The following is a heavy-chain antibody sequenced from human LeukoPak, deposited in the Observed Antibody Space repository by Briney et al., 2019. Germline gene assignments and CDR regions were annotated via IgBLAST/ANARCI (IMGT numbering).Heavy chain of an antibody. J-gene: IGHJ6*03. D-gene: IGHD3-9*01. CDR2: ISYDGSNK. V-gene: IGHV3-30*04. CDR1: GFTFSSYA. CDR3: AKDSSVGYSDWLAPGGDPYYMDV. Sequence: GRSLRLSCAASGFTFSSYAMHWVRQAPGKGLEWVAVISYDGSNKYYADSVKGRFTISRDNSKNTLYLQMNSLRAEDTAVYYCAKDSSVGYSDWLAPGGDPYYMDVWGKGTTVTSSS.